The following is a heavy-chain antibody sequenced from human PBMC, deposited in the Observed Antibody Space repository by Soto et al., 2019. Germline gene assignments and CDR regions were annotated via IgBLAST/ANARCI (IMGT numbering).Heavy chain of an antibody. D-gene: IGHD6-19*01. CDR2: IYYNGSP. CDR3: ARQNPYSSGSYYFDF. V-gene: IGHV4-31*03. J-gene: IGHJ4*02. CDR1: GVSIRSGGYY. Sequence: TSETLSLTCTGSGVSIRSGGYYWSWIRQHPGKGLEWIGYIYYNGSPYHNPSLKSRVTISVDPSKNRFSLDLNSVTAADTAVYYCARQNPYSSGSYYFDFWGQGALVTVSS.